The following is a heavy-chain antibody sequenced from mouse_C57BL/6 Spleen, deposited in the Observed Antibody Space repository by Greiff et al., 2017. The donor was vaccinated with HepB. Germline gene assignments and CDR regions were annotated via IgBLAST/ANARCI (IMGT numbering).Heavy chain of an antibody. CDR3: ARSSPMGDEECWFAY. J-gene: IGHJ3*01. CDR1: GYTFTSYW. CDR2: IDPNSGGT. V-gene: IGHV1-72*01. Sequence: QVQLKQPGAELVKPGASVKLSCKASGYTFTSYWMHWVKQRPGRGLEWIGRIDPNSGGTKYNEKFKSKATLTVDKPSSTAYMQLSSLTSEDSAVYYCARSSPMGDEECWFAYWGQGTLVTVSA.